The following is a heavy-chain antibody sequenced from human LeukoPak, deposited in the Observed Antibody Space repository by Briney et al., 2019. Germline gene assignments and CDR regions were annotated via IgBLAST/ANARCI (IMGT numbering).Heavy chain of an antibody. J-gene: IGHJ4*02. Sequence: SETLSLTCAVYGGSFSGYYWSWIRQPPGKGLEWIGEINHSGSTNYNPSLKSRVTISVDTSKNQFSLTLSSVTAADTAVYYCARAGTSRRTFDYWGQGTLVTVSS. D-gene: IGHD6-13*01. V-gene: IGHV4-34*01. CDR1: GGSFSGYY. CDR2: INHSGST. CDR3: ARAGTSRRTFDY.